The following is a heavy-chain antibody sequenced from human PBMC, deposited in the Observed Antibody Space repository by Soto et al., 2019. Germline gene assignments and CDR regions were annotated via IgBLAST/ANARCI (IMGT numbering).Heavy chain of an antibody. D-gene: IGHD6-6*01. Sequence: GGSLRLSCSASGFTFSSYGMHWVRQAPGKGLEWVAVISYDGSNKYYADSVKGRFTISRDNSKNTLYLQMNSLRAEDTAVYYCAKDPADEYSSSSPPDYWGQGTLVTVSS. V-gene: IGHV3-30*18. CDR2: ISYDGSNK. CDR1: GFTFSSYG. J-gene: IGHJ4*02. CDR3: AKDPADEYSSSSPPDY.